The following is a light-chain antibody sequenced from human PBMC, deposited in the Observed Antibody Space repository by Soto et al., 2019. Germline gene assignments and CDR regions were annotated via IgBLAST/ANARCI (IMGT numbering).Light chain of an antibody. CDR1: QSVSTSS. CDR3: HQYGSSPRT. CDR2: GAS. V-gene: IGKV3-20*01. Sequence: EIVLTQSPGTLSLSPGARATLSCRASQSVSTSSLAWYQQKGGQAPRLLIHGASSRATGIPDRFSGSGSGTDFTLTISRLEPEDFAVYYCHQYGSSPRTFGPGTKVDIK. J-gene: IGKJ1*01.